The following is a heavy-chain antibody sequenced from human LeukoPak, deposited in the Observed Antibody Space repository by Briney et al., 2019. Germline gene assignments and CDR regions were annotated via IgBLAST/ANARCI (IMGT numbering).Heavy chain of an antibody. D-gene: IGHD3-3*01. Sequence: SETLSLTCTVSGGSISSYYWSWIRQPPGKGLEWLGYIYYSGSTNYNPSLKSRVTISVDTSKNQFSLKLSSVTAADTAVYYCARTRYYDFWSGYFFDYWGQGTLVTVSS. CDR3: ARTRYYDFWSGYFFDY. V-gene: IGHV4-59*01. J-gene: IGHJ4*02. CDR2: IYYSGST. CDR1: GGSISSYY.